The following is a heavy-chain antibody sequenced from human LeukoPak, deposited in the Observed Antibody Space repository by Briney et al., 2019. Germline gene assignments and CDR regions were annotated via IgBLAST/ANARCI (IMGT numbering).Heavy chain of an antibody. CDR3: ASRAFGYSYGPGDDAFDI. D-gene: IGHD5-18*01. V-gene: IGHV1-46*01. J-gene: IGHJ3*02. CDR1: GYTFTSYY. CDR2: INPSGGST. Sequence: ASVKVSCKASGYTFTSYYMHWVRQAPGQGLEWMGIINPSGGSTSYAQKFQGRVTITADESTSTAYMELSSLRSEDTAVYYCASRAFGYSYGPGDDAFDIWGQGTMVTVSS.